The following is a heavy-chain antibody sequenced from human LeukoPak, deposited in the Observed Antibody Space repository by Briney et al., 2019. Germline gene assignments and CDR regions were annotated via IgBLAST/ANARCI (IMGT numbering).Heavy chain of an antibody. CDR3: ARVPNTLTGYYWNYYYYYMDV. CDR2: ISGSGGST. Sequence: GGTLRLSCAASGFTFSSYGMSWVRQAPGKGLEWVSAISGSGGSTYYADSVKGRFTISRDNAKNSLYLHMHSLRADDTAVYYCARVPNTLTGYYWNYYYYYMDVWGKGTTVTISS. V-gene: IGHV3-23*01. J-gene: IGHJ6*03. CDR1: GFTFSSYG. D-gene: IGHD3-9*01.